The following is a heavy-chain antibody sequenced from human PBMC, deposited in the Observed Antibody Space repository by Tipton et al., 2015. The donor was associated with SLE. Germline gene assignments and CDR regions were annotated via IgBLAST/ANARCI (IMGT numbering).Heavy chain of an antibody. J-gene: IGHJ4*02. CDR1: GESFSGYY. V-gene: IGHV4-34*01. D-gene: IGHD1/OR15-1a*01. Sequence: TLSLTCAVYGESFSGYYWSWIRQPPGKGLEWIGEINHSGSTNYNPSLKSRVTISVDTSKNQFSLKMNSVTPEDTAVYYCARGGTTTLLYYFDYWGQGTLVTVSS. CDR3: ARGGTTTLLYYFDY. CDR2: INHSGST.